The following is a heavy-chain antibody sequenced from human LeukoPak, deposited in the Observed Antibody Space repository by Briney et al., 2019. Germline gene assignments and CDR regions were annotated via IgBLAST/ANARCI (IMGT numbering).Heavy chain of an antibody. D-gene: IGHD3-22*01. CDR3: ARDLTRRGNYDSSGYQIVPAF. V-gene: IGHV1-2*02. CDR2: INPNSGGT. J-gene: IGHJ4*02. CDR1: GYTFTGYY. Sequence: GASVKVSCKASGYTFTGYYMHWVRQAPGQGLEWMGWINPNSGGTNYAQKFQGRVTMTRDTSISTAYMELSRLRSDDTAVYYCARDLTRRGNYDSSGYQIVPAFWGQGTLVTVSS.